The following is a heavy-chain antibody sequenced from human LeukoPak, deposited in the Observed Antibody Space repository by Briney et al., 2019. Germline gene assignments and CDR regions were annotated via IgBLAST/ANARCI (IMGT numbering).Heavy chain of an antibody. CDR3: AKDIEMATIKGPNWFDP. V-gene: IGHV3-23*01. CDR1: GFTFSSYA. CDR2: ISGSGGTT. D-gene: IGHD5-24*01. J-gene: IGHJ5*02. Sequence: GGSLRLSCAASGFTFSSYAMSWVRQAPGKGLEWVSVISGSGGTTYYADSLKGRFTISRDNSKNTLYLQMNNLRAEDTAVYYCAKDIEMATIKGPNWFDPWGQGTLVTVSS.